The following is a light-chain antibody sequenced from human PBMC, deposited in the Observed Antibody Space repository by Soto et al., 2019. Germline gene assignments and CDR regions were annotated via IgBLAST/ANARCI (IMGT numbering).Light chain of an antibody. CDR3: QQYSSSPWT. CDR2: GAS. CDR1: QSVSSSY. V-gene: IGKV3-20*01. J-gene: IGKJ1*01. Sequence: EIMLTQSPGTLSLSPGERATLSCRASQSVSSSYLAWYQQKPSQAPRLLTYGASNRATGIPDRFSGSGSGTDFTLSIDRLEPEDFAVYYCQQYSSSPWTFGQGTKVESK.